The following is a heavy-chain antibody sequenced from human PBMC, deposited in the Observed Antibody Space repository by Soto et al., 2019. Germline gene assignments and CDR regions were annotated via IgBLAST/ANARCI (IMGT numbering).Heavy chain of an antibody. J-gene: IGHJ4*02. CDR3: ARDGEGIVGATTAFDY. D-gene: IGHD1-26*01. CDR2: INPNSGGT. V-gene: IGHV1-2*02. CDR1: GYTFTGYY. Sequence: QVQLVQSGAEVKKPGASVKVSCKASGYTFTGYYMHWVRQAPGQGLEWMGWINPNSGGTNYAQKFQGRVTMTRDTSISTAYMELSRLRSDDTAVYYCARDGEGIVGATTAFDYWGQGTLVTVSS.